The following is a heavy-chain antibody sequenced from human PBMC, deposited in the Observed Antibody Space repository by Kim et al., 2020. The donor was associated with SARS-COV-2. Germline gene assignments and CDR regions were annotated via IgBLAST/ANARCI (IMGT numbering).Heavy chain of an antibody. CDR3: AREYSR. V-gene: IGHV4-34*01. CDR2: INQSGST. Sequence: SETLSLTCAVYGGSFSGYSWSWIRQPPGKGLEWIGEINQSGSTNYNSSLKSRVTISVDTYKNKFSLKLSSVIAADTGVYYCAREYSRWGHGTLVTVS. CDR1: GGSFSGYS. J-gene: IGHJ4*01. D-gene: IGHD6-6*01.